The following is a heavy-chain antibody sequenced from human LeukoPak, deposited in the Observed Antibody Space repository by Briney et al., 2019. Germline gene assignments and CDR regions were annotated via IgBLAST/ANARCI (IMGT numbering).Heavy chain of an antibody. CDR3: ARDSPDLNYYDTSGYSRSFDS. Sequence: KAGGSLRLSCAASGFTFSSYSMNWVRQAPGKGLEWVSSISSSSSYIYYADSVKGRFTISRDNANNSLYLQMNSLRAEDTAVYYCARDSPDLNYYDTSGYSRSFDSWGQGSLVTVSS. J-gene: IGHJ4*02. V-gene: IGHV3-21*01. CDR2: ISSSSSYI. CDR1: GFTFSSYS. D-gene: IGHD3-22*01.